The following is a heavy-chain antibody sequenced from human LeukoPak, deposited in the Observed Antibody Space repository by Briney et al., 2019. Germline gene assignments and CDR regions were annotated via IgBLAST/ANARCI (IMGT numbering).Heavy chain of an antibody. J-gene: IGHJ6*02. CDR1: GFTFSSYG. CDR3: ARKKRVDTDSIMVYYYYAMDV. Sequence: PGGSLRLSCAASGFTFSSYGMHWVRQAPGKGLEWVAVIWYDGSNKYYADSVKGRFTISRDNSKKTLYLQMNSLRAEDTAVYYCARKKRVDTDSIMVYYYYAMDVWGQETTVTVSS. V-gene: IGHV3-33*01. CDR2: IWYDGSNK. D-gene: IGHD5-18*01.